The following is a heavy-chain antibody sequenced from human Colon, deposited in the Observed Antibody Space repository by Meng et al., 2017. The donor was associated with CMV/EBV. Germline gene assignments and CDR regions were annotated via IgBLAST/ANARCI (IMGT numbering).Heavy chain of an antibody. J-gene: IGHJ6*02. CDR1: GFTFGDYY. D-gene: IGHD4-23*01. CDR3: ARVGGNSDMDV. CDR2: ISDTGHTL. Sequence: LSLTCAASGFTFGDYYVSWIRQAPGKGLEWVSYISDTGHTLYYADSVQGRFTVSRDDAKSSLYLEMQSLRVEDTAVYYCARVGGNSDMDVWGQGTTVTVSS. V-gene: IGHV3-11*01.